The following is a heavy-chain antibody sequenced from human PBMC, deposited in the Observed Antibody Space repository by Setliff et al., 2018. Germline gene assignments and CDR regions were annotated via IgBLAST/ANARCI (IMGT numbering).Heavy chain of an antibody. CDR2: ISSTITST. J-gene: IGHJ6*02. Sequence: GSLRLSCAAFGFTFSSSAMAWVRQAPGKGLDWVSAISSTITSTHYADTVKGRFTISRDNSKTTLYLQMKCLRAEDTAVYYCASDPCCESKKYYGLDVWGQGTTGTFSS. CDR1: GFTFSSSA. D-gene: IGHD2-15*01. V-gene: IGHV3-23*01. CDR3: ASDPCCESKKYYGLDV.